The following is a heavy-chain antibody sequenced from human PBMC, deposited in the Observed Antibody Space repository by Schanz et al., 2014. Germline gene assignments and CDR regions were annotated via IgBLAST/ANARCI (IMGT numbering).Heavy chain of an antibody. Sequence: EVQLVESGGGLVRPGGSLRLSCAASGLLFSYYYMSGVRQAPGKGLVWVSRTSNDGSFTTFADSVKGRFTISRDNGETSVYLQINSLRVEDTAVYYCARFLARYQYYGVDVWGQGTTVIVSS. CDR3: ARFLARYQYYGVDV. J-gene: IGHJ6*02. CDR2: TSNDGSFT. CDR1: GLLFSYYY. D-gene: IGHD3-3*01. V-gene: IGHV3-74*02.